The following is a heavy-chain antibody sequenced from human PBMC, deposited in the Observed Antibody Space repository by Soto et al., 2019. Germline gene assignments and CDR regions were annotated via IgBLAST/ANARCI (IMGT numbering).Heavy chain of an antibody. Sequence: GGSLRLSCAASGFTFSSYGMHWVRQAPGKGLEWVAVISYDGSNKYYADSVKGRFTISRDNSKNTLYLQMNSLRAEDTAVYYCAKSLEDIVVVPAAGTGGYYYGMDVWGQGTTVTVSS. D-gene: IGHD2-2*01. V-gene: IGHV3-30*18. CDR2: ISYDGSNK. CDR3: AKSLEDIVVVPAAGTGGYYYGMDV. CDR1: GFTFSSYG. J-gene: IGHJ6*02.